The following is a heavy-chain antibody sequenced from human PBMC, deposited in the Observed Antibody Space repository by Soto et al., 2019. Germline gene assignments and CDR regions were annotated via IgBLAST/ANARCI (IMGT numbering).Heavy chain of an antibody. CDR1: GGSISSGGYY. Sequence: PSKTLSLTCTVSGGSISSGGYYWSWIRQHPGKGLEWIGYIYYSGSTYYNPSLKSRVTISVDTSKNQFSLKLSSVTAADTAVYYCARDVPSTVTTGHYFDYWGQGTLVTVSS. V-gene: IGHV4-31*03. CDR2: IYYSGST. CDR3: ARDVPSTVTTGHYFDY. D-gene: IGHD4-17*01. J-gene: IGHJ4*02.